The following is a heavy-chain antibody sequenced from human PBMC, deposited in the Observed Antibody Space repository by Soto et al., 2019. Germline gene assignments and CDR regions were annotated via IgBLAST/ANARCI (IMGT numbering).Heavy chain of an antibody. CDR1: GYSFTSYW. J-gene: IGHJ4*02. CDR3: ARSNTVNYDILTGYYDY. Sequence: GESLKISCKGSGYSFTSYWIGWVRQMPGKGLEWMGIIYPGDSDTRYSPSFQGQVTISADKSISTAYLQWSSLKASVTAMYYCARSNTVNYDILTGYYDYWGQGTLVTVSS. D-gene: IGHD3-9*01. V-gene: IGHV5-51*01. CDR2: IYPGDSDT.